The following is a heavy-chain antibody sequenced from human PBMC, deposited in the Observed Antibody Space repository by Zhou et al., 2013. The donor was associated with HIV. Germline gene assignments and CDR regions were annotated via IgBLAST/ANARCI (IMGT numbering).Heavy chain of an antibody. CDR2: IIPIFGTT. Sequence: QVQLVQSGAEVKKPGSSVKVSCKTSGGTFSSYAISWVRQAPGQGLEWMGRIIPIFGTTNYTQKFQGRITISADESTSTAYMELTGLRSEDTAVYYCATYTYYYDGSGYSFDYWGQGTLVTVSS. D-gene: IGHD3-22*01. CDR1: GGTFSSYA. J-gene: IGHJ4*02. CDR3: ATYTYYYDGSGYSFDY. V-gene: IGHV1-69*13.